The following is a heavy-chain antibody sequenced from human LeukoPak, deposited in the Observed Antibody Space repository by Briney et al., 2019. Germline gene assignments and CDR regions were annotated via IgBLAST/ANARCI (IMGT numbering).Heavy chain of an antibody. CDR3: GKTTAGYSSGQKPAWPVDY. CDR1: GFTFGSFA. CDR2: IFGSGGSP. D-gene: IGHD5-18*01. Sequence: GGSLRLSCEASGFTFGSFAMYWVRQAPGKGLDWIAGIFGSGGSPHYADSVKGRFTISRDNSKNTVYLQINSLRAEDTVVYYCGKTTAGYSSGQKPAWPVDYWGQGTLVTVSS. V-gene: IGHV3-23*01. J-gene: IGHJ4*02.